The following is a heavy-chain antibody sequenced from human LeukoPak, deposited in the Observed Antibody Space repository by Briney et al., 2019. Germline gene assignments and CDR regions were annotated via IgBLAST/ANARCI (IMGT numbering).Heavy chain of an antibody. CDR2: IHDDGSET. J-gene: IGHJ4*02. CDR3: ARSLSSAVDSY. V-gene: IGHV3-7*01. D-gene: IGHD2-2*01. CDR1: GFPFSDHW. Sequence: GGSLRLSCAASGFPFSDHWMNWVRQAPGKGLEWVANIHDDGSETYYIKSVKGRFTISRDNAKNTLYLQLDSLRDEDTAVYYCARSLSSAVDSYWGQGTLVIVSS.